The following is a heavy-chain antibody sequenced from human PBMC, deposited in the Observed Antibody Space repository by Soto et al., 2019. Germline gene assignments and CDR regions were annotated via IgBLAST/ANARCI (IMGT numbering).Heavy chain of an antibody. J-gene: IGHJ5*02. Sequence: EVHLVESGGGLVQPGGSLRLSCAASGFTFSTYWMHWVRQAPGKGLVWVSRINADGTTTTYADSVKGRFTISRDNAKNTLYLQRNSLRAEDTAVYFCATVATHSYNWVDPWGPGTLVTISS. V-gene: IGHV3-74*01. CDR2: INADGTTT. D-gene: IGHD3-3*02. CDR1: GFTFSTYW. CDR3: ATVATHSYNWVDP.